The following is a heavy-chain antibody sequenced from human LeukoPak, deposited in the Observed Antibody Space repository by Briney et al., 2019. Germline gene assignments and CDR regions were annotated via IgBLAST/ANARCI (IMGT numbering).Heavy chain of an antibody. J-gene: IGHJ5*02. CDR1: GYTFTGYY. Sequence: ASVKVSCKASGYTFTGYYMHWVRQAPGQGLEWMGWINPNSGGTNYAQKFQGRVTMTRDTSISTAYMELSRLRSDDTAAYYCARTAAAGIFGAYNWFDPWGQGTLVTVSS. CDR3: ARTAAAGIFGAYNWFDP. D-gene: IGHD6-13*01. V-gene: IGHV1-2*02. CDR2: INPNSGGT.